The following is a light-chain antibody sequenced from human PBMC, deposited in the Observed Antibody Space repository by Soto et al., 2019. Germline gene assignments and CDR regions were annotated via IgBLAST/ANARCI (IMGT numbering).Light chain of an antibody. Sequence: DIVMAQSPDSLGVSVGDGGTMSCNCRQRIFYSSSNKNYLAWYQQKPGQPPNLLIYWASTRESGVPDRFSGSGSGTDFTPTISSLQAEDVAFYYCQQYYNTPPTFGQGTKVDIK. CDR1: QRIFYSSSNKNY. J-gene: IGKJ1*01. CDR3: QQYYNTPPT. V-gene: IGKV4-1*01. CDR2: WAS.